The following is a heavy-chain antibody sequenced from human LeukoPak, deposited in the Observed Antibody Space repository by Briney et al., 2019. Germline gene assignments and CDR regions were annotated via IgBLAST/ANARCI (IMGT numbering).Heavy chain of an antibody. Sequence: PSETLSLTCTVSGGSISSSSYYWGWIRQSPGKGLEWIGSIYYSGSTYYNPSLKSRVTISVDTSKNQFSLKLSSVTAADTAVYYCARQYYYGSGGYNYWGQGTLVTVSS. J-gene: IGHJ4*02. V-gene: IGHV4-39*01. CDR3: ARQYYYGSGGYNY. D-gene: IGHD3-10*01. CDR2: IYYSGST. CDR1: GGSISSSSYY.